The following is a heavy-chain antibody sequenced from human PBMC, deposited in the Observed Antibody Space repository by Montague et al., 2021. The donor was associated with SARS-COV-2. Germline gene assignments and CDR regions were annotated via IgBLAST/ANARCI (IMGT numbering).Heavy chain of an antibody. CDR3: ARRAGSSFIDNWFDP. Sequence: QSGAEVKKPGESLRISCKGSGYSFTSYWISWVRQMPGKGLEWMGRIDPSDSYTNYSPSFQGHVTISADKSISTAYLQWSSLKASDTAMYYCARRAGSSFIDNWFDPGGQGTLVTVSS. J-gene: IGHJ5*02. V-gene: IGHV5-10-1*01. D-gene: IGHD6-13*01. CDR2: IDPSDSYT. CDR1: GYSFTSYW.